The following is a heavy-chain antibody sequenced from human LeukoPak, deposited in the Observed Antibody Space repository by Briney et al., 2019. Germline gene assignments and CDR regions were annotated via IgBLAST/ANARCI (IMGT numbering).Heavy chain of an antibody. Sequence: SETLSLTCAVSGGSISSSNWWSWVRQPPGKGLEWIGEIYHSGSTNYNPSLKSRVAISVDKSKNQFSLKLSSVTAADTAVYYCARLQASSSRARDFQHWGQGTLVTVSS. D-gene: IGHD6-13*01. J-gene: IGHJ1*01. CDR3: ARLQASSSRARDFQH. CDR1: GGSISSSNW. V-gene: IGHV4-4*02. CDR2: IYHSGST.